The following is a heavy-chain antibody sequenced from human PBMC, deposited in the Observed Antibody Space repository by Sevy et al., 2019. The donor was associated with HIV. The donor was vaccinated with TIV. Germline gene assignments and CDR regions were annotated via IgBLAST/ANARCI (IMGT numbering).Heavy chain of an antibody. J-gene: IGHJ6*03. CDR3: ARGRFLDWLSIRYMDV. CDR1: GYSFTDYY. CDR2: INPNSCGT. V-gene: IGHV1-2*02. D-gene: IGHD3-3*01. Sequence: ASVKVSCKASGYSFTDYYMHWVRQAPGQGLEWMGWINPNSCGTTYAQKFKDRVTMTRDTSISTAYMDLSRLRYDDTAVYYCARGRFLDWLSIRYMDVWGKGTAVTVSS.